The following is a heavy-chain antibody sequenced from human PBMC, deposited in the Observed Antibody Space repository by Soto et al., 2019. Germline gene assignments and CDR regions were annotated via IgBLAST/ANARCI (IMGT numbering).Heavy chain of an antibody. D-gene: IGHD4-4*01. CDR1: GYTCSGYY. V-gene: IGHV1-2*04. CDR2: INPNSGDT. Sequence: ASVWASCRASGYTCSGYYMHGARQAPGQGLEWMGWINPNSGDTNYAQKFQGWVTMTRDTSISTAYMELRRLRSDDTAVYYCARGTIQYPSDYWGQGTLVTGPS. J-gene: IGHJ4*02. CDR3: ARGTIQYPSDY.